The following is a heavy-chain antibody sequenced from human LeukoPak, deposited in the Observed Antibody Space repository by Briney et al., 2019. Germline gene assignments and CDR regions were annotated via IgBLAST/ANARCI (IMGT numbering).Heavy chain of an antibody. CDR2: IGGSGDKT. J-gene: IGHJ4*02. V-gene: IGHV3-23*01. CDR3: VRRGDASSGWGDHDY. Sequence: HPGGALRLSCAASVFTFNRNAISWVRQAPGKGLEWVSTIGGSGDKTFYADSVKGRFTISRDNSKNMLHLQMSSLTGEDTALYYRVRRGDASSGWGDHDYWGQGALVTVSS. D-gene: IGHD6-19*01. CDR1: VFTFNRNA.